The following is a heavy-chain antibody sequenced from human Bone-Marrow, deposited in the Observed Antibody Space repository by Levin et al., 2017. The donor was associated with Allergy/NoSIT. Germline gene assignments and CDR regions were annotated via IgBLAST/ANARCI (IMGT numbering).Heavy chain of an antibody. CDR2: MHYSGST. CDR3: VGSPNQDFFDF. CDR1: GGSISSNAYY. Sequence: SETLSLTCTVSGGSISSNAYYCAWIRQPPGKGLEWIGTMHYSGSTYNNPSLQSRVTIAVDTSKNQFSLKLSSVIAADTAVYFCVGSPNQDFFDFWGQGTLVTVSS. J-gene: IGHJ4*02. V-gene: IGHV4-39*01. D-gene: IGHD3-10*01.